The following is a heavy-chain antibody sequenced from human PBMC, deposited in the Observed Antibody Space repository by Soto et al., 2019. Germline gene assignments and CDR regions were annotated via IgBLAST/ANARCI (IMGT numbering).Heavy chain of an antibody. CDR2: VFHTGGT. CDR1: SDSIAGENW. J-gene: IGHJ4*02. D-gene: IGHD2-15*01. Sequence: QVQLQESGPGLVKPSETLSLTCTVSSDSIAGENWWSWVRQPPGLGLEWIGEVFHTGGTNYNPSPKGRFPRGGEKSKTQFPLNLFPATAADPAFYFWGRFFSSGGGWMYSFAFWGQGPLVSFSS. CDR3: GRFFSSGGGWMYSFAF. V-gene: IGHV4-4*02.